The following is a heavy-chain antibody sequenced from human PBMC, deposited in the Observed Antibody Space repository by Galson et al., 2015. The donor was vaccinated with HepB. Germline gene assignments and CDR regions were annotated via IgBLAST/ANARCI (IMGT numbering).Heavy chain of an antibody. J-gene: IGHJ3*02. D-gene: IGHD2-2*01. CDR3: ARGNMEEIYDCGSTSCSFFPAFDI. CDR1: GFTFSDYY. CDR2: ISSRSTTI. Sequence: SLRLSCAASGFTFSDYYMSWIRQAPGKGLEWVPYISSRSTTIYYADSVKGRFTISRDNAKNSLFLQMNSLRAEDTAVYYCARGNMEEIYDCGSTSCSFFPAFDIWGQGTMLTVSS. V-gene: IGHV3-11*01.